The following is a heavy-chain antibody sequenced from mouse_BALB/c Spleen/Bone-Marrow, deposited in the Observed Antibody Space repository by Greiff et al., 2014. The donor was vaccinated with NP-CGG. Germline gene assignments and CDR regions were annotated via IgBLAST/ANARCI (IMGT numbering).Heavy chain of an antibody. CDR2: IHPNSGNT. CDR1: GYTFTSSW. CDR3: ARELGRGYYFDY. V-gene: IGHV1S130*01. Sequence: SGSVLVRPGASVKLSCKASGYTFTSSWMHWAMQRPGQGLEWIGEIHPNSGNTNYNEKFEGKATLTVDTSSSTAYVDLSSLTSEDSAVYYCARELGRGYYFDYWGQGTTLTVSS. J-gene: IGHJ2*01. D-gene: IGHD4-1*01.